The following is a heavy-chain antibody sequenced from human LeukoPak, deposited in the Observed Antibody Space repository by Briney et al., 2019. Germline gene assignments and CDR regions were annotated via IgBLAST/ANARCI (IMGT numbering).Heavy chain of an antibody. CDR1: GFTFSSYS. V-gene: IGHV3-21*01. J-gene: IGHJ6*03. CDR3: ARTGTTVTTVSYYMDV. D-gene: IGHD4-17*01. CDR2: ISSSSSYI. Sequence: GGSLRLSCAASGFTFSSYSMNWVRQAPGKGLEWVSSISSSSSYIYYADSVKGRFTISRDNAKNSLYLQMNSLRAEDTAVYYCARTGTTVTTVSYYMDVWGKGTTVTVSS.